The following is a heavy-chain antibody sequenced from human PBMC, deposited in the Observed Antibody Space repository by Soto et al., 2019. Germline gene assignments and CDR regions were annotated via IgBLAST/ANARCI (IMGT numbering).Heavy chain of an antibody. J-gene: IGHJ4*02. CDR2: IYYSGST. D-gene: IGHD1-26*01. CDR3: ARHPYSGGYTFFDY. Sequence: SETLSLTCTVSGGSISSSSYYWGWIRQPPGKGLEWIGSIYYSGSTYYNPSLKSRVTISVDTSKNQFSLKLSSVTAADTAVYYCARHPYSGGYTFFDYWGQGTLVTVSS. V-gene: IGHV4-39*01. CDR1: GGSISSSSYY.